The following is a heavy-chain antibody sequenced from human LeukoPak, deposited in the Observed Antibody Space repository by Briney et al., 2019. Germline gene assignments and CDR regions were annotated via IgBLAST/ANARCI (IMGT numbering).Heavy chain of an antibody. CDR2: IIPIFGIA. J-gene: IGHJ4*02. CDR3: ARSIAARTYYFDY. Sequence: ASVKVSCKASGGTFSSYAVSWVRQAPGQGLEWMGRIIPIFGIANYAQKCQGRVTITADKSTSTAYMELSSLRSEDTAVYYCARSIAARTYYFDYWGQGTLVTVSS. D-gene: IGHD6-6*01. CDR1: GGTFSSYA. V-gene: IGHV1-69*04.